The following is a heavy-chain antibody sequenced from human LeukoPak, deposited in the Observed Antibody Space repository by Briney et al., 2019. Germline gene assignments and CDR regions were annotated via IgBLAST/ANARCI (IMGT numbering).Heavy chain of an antibody. Sequence: SETLSLTCDVSGPISSSIHYWAWIRQPPGKGLEWIGSIYYTGSTYYNPSIKSRVTISLDTSESQFSLKPSSVTAADTAVYYCARVGDGYNLGRLYYYYMDVWGKGTTVTMSS. CDR1: GPISSSIHY. J-gene: IGHJ6*03. V-gene: IGHV4-39*07. D-gene: IGHD5-24*01. CDR2: IYYTGST. CDR3: ARVGDGYNLGRLYYYYMDV.